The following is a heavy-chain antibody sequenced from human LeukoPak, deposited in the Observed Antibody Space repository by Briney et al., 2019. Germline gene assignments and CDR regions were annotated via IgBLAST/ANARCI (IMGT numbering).Heavy chain of an antibody. CDR1: GFSVSSSS. V-gene: IGHV3-66*01. Sequence: PGGSLRLSCAASGFSVSSSSMSWVRQAPGKGLEWVSIIYSGDTYYADSVKGRFTISRDNSKNILYLQMNGLRAEDTAVYYCARASADGSGTRTYYFYYYYMDVWGKGTTVTIS. CDR3: ARASADGSGTRTYYFYYYYMDV. CDR2: IYSGDT. D-gene: IGHD3-10*01. J-gene: IGHJ6*03.